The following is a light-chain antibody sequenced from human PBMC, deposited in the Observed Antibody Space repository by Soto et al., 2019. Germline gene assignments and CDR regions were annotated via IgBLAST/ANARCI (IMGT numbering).Light chain of an antibody. J-gene: IGKJ1*01. Sequence: DIQLTQSPSTLSASVGDRVTITCRASQSISSWLAWYLQKPGKAPKFLIYKTSNLESGVPSRFSGSGSGTEFTLTISSLQPDDFATYYCQYYNNYCWTFGQGTKVEIK. CDR2: KTS. V-gene: IGKV1-5*03. CDR3: QYYNNYCWT. CDR1: QSISSW.